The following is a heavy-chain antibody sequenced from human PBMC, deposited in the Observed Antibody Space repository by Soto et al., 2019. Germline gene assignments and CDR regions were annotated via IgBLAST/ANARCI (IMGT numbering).Heavy chain of an antibody. Sequence: PGGSLRLSCVTSGFSFSTFWLNWVRQAPGKGLEWVANINQDGSEKYYVDSVKGRFTISRDNAKKSLYLQMNSLRVEDTAVYYCARFASSGWFFDYWGQGTLVTVSS. V-gene: IGHV3-7*05. J-gene: IGHJ4*01. CDR2: INQDGSEK. D-gene: IGHD6-19*01. CDR1: GFSFSTFW. CDR3: ARFASSGWFFDY.